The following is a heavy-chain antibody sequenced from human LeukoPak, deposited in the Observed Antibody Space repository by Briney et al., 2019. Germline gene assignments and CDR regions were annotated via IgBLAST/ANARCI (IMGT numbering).Heavy chain of an antibody. V-gene: IGHV3-15*01. CDR2: IRRKTDGETT. J-gene: IGHJ4*02. Sequence: GGSLRLSCAASGFTFSNVWMSWVRQVPGKGLEWVGRIRRKTDGETTDHAAPVKGRFTISRDDSKNTLYLQMNSLKTEDTAVYYCVTDLVIKGYFDYWGQGVLVTVSS. CDR1: GFTFSNVW. CDR3: VTDLVIKGYFDY. D-gene: IGHD2-21*01.